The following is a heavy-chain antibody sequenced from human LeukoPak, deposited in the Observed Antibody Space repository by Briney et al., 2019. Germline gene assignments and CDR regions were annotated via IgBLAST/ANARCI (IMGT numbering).Heavy chain of an antibody. CDR2: ISGSGGST. Sequence: GGSLRLSCAASGFTFSSHAMSWVRQAPGKGLEWVSAISGSGGSTYYADSVKGRFTTSRDNSKNTLYLQMNSLRAEDTAVYYCAKGDTYYYDSSGYFGWGQGTLVTVSS. V-gene: IGHV3-23*01. CDR1: GFTFSSHA. J-gene: IGHJ4*02. D-gene: IGHD3-22*01. CDR3: AKGDTYYYDSSGYFG.